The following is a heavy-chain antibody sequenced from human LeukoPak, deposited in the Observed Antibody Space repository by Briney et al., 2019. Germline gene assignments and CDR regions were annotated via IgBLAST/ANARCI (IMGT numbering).Heavy chain of an antibody. J-gene: IGHJ5*02. CDR2: IYYSGST. CDR3: ARTIYYDSSINWFDP. Sequence: SETLSLTCTVSGGSISSGGYYWSWIRQHPGKGLEWIGYIYYSGSTYYNPSLKSRVTISVDTSKNQFSLKLSSVTAADTAVYYCARTIYYDSSINWFDPWGQGTLVTGSS. V-gene: IGHV4-31*03. CDR1: GGSISSGGYY. D-gene: IGHD3-22*01.